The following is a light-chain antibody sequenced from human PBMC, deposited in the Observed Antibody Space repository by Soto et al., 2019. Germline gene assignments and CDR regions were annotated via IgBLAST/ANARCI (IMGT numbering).Light chain of an antibody. V-gene: IGKV1-17*01. CDR2: AVS. Sequence: DIQMTQSPSSLSASVGDRVTITCRASQGIRTDLGWFQQKPGKAPKRLIYAVSRLQSGVPSRFSGSGSGTDFTLTINSLQPEDFATYYFLQHYDYPYTFGQGTKLEIK. CDR3: LQHYDYPYT. J-gene: IGKJ2*01. CDR1: QGIRTD.